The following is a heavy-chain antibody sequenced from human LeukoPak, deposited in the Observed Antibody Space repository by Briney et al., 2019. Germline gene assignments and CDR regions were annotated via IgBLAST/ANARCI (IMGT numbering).Heavy chain of an antibody. D-gene: IGHD3-3*01. CDR2: ISGSGGST. Sequence: GGSLRLSCAASGFSFNIFAMSWVRQAPGKGLEWVSAISGSGGSTYYADSVKGRFTISRDNSKNTLYLQMNSLRAEDTAVYYCAKDRFGVVTKLGYWGQGTLVTVSS. V-gene: IGHV3-23*01. CDR1: GFSFNIFA. CDR3: AKDRFGVVTKLGY. J-gene: IGHJ4*02.